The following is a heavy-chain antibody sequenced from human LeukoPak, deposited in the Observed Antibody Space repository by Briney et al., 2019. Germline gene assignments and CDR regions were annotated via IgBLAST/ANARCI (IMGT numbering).Heavy chain of an antibody. J-gene: IGHJ4*02. Sequence: SQTLSLTCAISGDSVSSNSAAWNWIRQSPSRGLEWLGRTYYRSKWYNDYAVSVKSRITINPDTSKNQFSLQLNSVTPEDTAVYYCARGYCSGGSCYPYYFDYWGQGTLVTVSS. CDR1: GDSVSSNSAA. D-gene: IGHD2-15*01. CDR3: ARGYCSGGSCYPYYFDY. V-gene: IGHV6-1*01. CDR2: TYYRSKWYN.